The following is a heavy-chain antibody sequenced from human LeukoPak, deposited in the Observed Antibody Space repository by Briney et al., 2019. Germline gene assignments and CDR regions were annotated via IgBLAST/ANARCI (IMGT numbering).Heavy chain of an antibody. J-gene: IGHJ4*02. Sequence: MPSETLSLTCTVSGVSISSGGYYWSWIRQHPGKGLEWIGYIYYSGSTYYNPSLKSRVTISVDTSKNQFSLKLSSVAAAATAVYYCARDRYSSSRDVEYFDYWGQGTLVTVS. CDR3: ARDRYSSSRDVEYFDY. CDR2: IYYSGST. D-gene: IGHD6-6*01. CDR1: GVSISSGGYY. V-gene: IGHV4-31*03.